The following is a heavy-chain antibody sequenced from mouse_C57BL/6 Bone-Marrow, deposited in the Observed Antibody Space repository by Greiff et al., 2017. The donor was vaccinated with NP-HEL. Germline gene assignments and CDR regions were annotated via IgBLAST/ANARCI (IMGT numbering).Heavy chain of an antibody. V-gene: IGHV5-17*01. CDR1: GFTFSDYG. J-gene: IGHJ2*01. D-gene: IGHD1-1*01. CDR2: ISSGRSTI. Sequence: EVKLMESGGGLVKPGGSLKLSCAASGFTFSDYGMHWVRQAPEKGLEWVAYISSGRSTIYYADTVKGRFTISRDNAKNTLFLQMTSLRSEDTAMYYCARDGTDYWGQGTTLTVSS. CDR3: ARDGTDY.